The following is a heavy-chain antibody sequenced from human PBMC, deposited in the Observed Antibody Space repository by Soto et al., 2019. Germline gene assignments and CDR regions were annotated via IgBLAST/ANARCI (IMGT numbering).Heavy chain of an antibody. V-gene: IGHV3-23*01. CDR3: ARWSFLDH. D-gene: IGHD1-26*01. J-gene: IGHJ4*02. CDR2: LSGSDGKT. Sequence: EVQLLESGGRLVQPGGSLRLSCATSGFSFSSFVMSWVRQAPGKGLEWVSSLSGSDGKTYYAESVKGRFYMSTDTSKSTLYLEMNSLRAEDTAVYYCARWSFLDHWGQGTRVTVS. CDR1: GFSFSSFV.